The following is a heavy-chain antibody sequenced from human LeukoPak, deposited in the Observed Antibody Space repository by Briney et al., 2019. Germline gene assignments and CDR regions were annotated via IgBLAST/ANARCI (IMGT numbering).Heavy chain of an antibody. Sequence: ASVKVSCEASGYAFRSFGISWLREAPGQGLEWMGRISPYNGHTISAQKFQGRLTLTTDASTMTVYLELRSLTSDDTAVYYCARPRRGGYYYMDVWAKGPRSPSP. CDR1: GYAFRSFG. CDR3: ARPRRGGYYYMDV. CDR2: ISPYNGHT. V-gene: IGHV1-18*01. D-gene: IGHD3-10*01. J-gene: IGHJ6*03.